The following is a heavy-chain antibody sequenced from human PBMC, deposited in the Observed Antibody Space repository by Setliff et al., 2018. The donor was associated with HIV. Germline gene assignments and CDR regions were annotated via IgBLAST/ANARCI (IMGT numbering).Heavy chain of an antibody. D-gene: IGHD3-22*01. V-gene: IGHV3-7*01. Sequence: GGSLRLSCAASGFTFSHFWMTWVRQAPGKGLEWVATIKQDGSEKYYVDSVKGRFTISRDNAKNSLYLQMNSLRAEETALYYCARRGSSNFDSSRWFYYGLDVWGQGTTVTVSS. J-gene: IGHJ6*02. CDR2: IKQDGSEK. CDR3: ARRGSSNFDSSRWFYYGLDV. CDR1: GFTFSHFW.